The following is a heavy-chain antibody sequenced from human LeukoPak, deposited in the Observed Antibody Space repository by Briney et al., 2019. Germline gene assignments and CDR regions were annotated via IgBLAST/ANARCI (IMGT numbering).Heavy chain of an antibody. CDR1: GGSISSSSYY. CDR2: IYYSGST. CDR3: ARAAAAGNYYFDY. D-gene: IGHD6-13*01. J-gene: IGHJ4*02. V-gene: IGHV4-39*07. Sequence: SETLSLTCTVSGGSISSSSYYWGWIRQPPGKGLEWIGSIYYSGSTYNPSLKSRVTISIDTSKNQFSLKLSSVTAADTAVYFCARAAAAGNYYFDYWGQGTLVAVSS.